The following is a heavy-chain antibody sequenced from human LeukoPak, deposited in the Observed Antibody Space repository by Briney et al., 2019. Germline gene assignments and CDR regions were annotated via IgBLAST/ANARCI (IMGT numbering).Heavy chain of an antibody. Sequence: PGGSLRLSCAASGFTFSSYSLTWVRQAPGKGLEWVSHISGGSSSVYYADSVKGRFTISRDNAKNSLYLQMNSLRDEDTTVYYCAKDGGQEVDYWGQGTLVTVSS. CDR2: ISGGSSSV. D-gene: IGHD3-16*01. CDR1: GFTFSSYS. V-gene: IGHV3-48*02. CDR3: AKDGGQEVDY. J-gene: IGHJ4*02.